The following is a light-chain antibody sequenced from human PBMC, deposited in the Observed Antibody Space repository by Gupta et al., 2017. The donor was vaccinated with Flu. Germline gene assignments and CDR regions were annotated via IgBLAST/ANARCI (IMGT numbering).Light chain of an antibody. V-gene: IGLV2-23*02. J-gene: IGLJ1*01. CDR3: CSFVTGTTYV. CDR2: EVN. Sequence: SALTQPASVSGSLGQSITISCTGSASDIGSYNLVSWYQQHPGKTPKVIIFEVNKRPAGIANRFSGSKSGNTASLTIFGLQAEDEADYYCCSFVTGTTYVFGPGTKVTVL. CDR1: ASDIGSYNL.